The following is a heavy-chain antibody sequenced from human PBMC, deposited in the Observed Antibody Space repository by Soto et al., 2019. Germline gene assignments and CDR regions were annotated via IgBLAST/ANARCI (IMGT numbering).Heavy chain of an antibody. D-gene: IGHD3-22*01. J-gene: IGHJ5*01. CDR3: TTETISDCGLWRLRYYLAS. V-gene: IGHV1-24*01. CDR2: FDPEDVKT. CDR1: GSTLLELP. Sequence: GASVKASCKVSGSTLLELPLHWVRQAPGKGLEWMGGFDPEDVKTIYAQKVQGRVTMTEDTSNNSAYMELSSLRSEDTAVYSCTTETISDCGLWRLRYYLASWG.